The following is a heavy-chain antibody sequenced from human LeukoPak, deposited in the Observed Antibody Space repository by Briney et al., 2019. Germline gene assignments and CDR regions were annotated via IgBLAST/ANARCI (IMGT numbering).Heavy chain of an antibody. D-gene: IGHD5-12*01. CDR2: IYYSGST. CDR1: GGSISSYY. V-gene: IGHV4-59*01. J-gene: IGHJ6*02. Sequence: SETLSLTCTVSGGSISSYYWSWIRQPPGKGLEWIGYIYYSGSTNYNPSLKSRVTISVDTSKNRFSLKLSSVTAADTAVYYCARGSGYDVPPNYYYYYGMDVWGQGTTVTVSS. CDR3: ARGSGYDVPPNYYYYYGMDV.